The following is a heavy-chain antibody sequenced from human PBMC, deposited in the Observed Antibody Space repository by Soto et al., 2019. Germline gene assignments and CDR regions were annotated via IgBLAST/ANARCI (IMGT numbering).Heavy chain of an antibody. CDR3: ARAPYNWNDDNYYYYYGMDV. J-gene: IGHJ6*02. V-gene: IGHV3-21*01. D-gene: IGHD1-1*01. CDR2: ISSSSSYI. CDR1: GFTFSSDS. Sequence: GGSLRLSCAASGFTFSSDSMNWVRQAPGKGLEWVSGISSSSSYIYYADSVKGRFTISRDNAKNSLYLQMNSLRAEDTAVYYCARAPYNWNDDNYYYYYGMDVWGQGTTVTVSS.